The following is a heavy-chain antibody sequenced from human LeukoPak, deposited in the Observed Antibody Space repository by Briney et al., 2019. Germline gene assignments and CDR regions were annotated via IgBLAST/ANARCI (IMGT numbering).Heavy chain of an antibody. D-gene: IGHD2-21*02. V-gene: IGHV1-2*02. CDR3: ARALVGDLDLYYFDY. CDR1: GYTFTGYY. Sequence: VASVKVSCKASGYTFTGYYMHWVRQAPGQGLEWMGWINPNSGGTNYAQKFQGRVTMTRDTSISTAYMELSRLRSDDTAVYYCARALVGDLDLYYFDYWGQGTLVTVSS. J-gene: IGHJ4*02. CDR2: INPNSGGT.